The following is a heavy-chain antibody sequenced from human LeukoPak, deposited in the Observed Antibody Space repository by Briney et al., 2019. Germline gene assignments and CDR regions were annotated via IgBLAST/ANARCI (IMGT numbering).Heavy chain of an antibody. CDR3: ARADRLHGGPYLIGP. D-gene: IGHD2-21*01. Sequence: ASVKVSCKTSGYSFTDYYMHWVRQAPGQGLEWMGWINPNSGGTSAAQKFQGRITMTRDTSITTVYMEVSWLTSDDTAIYYCARADRLHGGPYLIGPWGQGTLVTVSS. CDR2: INPNSGGT. J-gene: IGHJ5*02. V-gene: IGHV1-2*02. CDR1: GYSFTDYY.